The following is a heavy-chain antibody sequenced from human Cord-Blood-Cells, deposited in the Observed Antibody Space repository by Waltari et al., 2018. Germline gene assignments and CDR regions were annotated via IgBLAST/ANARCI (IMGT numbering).Heavy chain of an antibody. Sequence: QVQLQESGPGLVKPSETLSLTCTVSGGSISSHYWSWIRQPPGKGLEWIGYIYYSGSTSYNPSLKSRVTISVDTSKNQFSLKLSSVTAADTAVYYCARGANDFWSGYYNYWGQGTLVTVSS. V-gene: IGHV4-59*11. CDR2: IYYSGST. CDR1: GGSISSHY. J-gene: IGHJ4*02. D-gene: IGHD3-3*01. CDR3: ARGANDFWSGYYNY.